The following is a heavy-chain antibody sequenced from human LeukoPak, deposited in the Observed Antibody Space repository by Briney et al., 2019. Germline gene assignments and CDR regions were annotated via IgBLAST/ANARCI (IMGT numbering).Heavy chain of an antibody. CDR2: INPNSGGT. CDR1: GYTFTGYY. CDR3: ARGHCSTTSCPYYWYMDV. D-gene: IGHD2-2*01. V-gene: IGHV1-2*02. J-gene: IGHJ6*03. Sequence: ASVKVSCKASGYTFTGYYMHWVRQAPGQGLEWMGWINPNSGGTNYAQKFQGRVTMTRDTSISTAYKELSRLRSDDTAVYYCARGHCSTTSCPYYWYMDVWGRGTTVTVSS.